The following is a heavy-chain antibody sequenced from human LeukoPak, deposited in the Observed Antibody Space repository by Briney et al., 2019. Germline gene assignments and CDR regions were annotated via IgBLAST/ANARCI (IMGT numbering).Heavy chain of an antibody. Sequence: KPSETLSLTCTVSGGSISSSSYYWGWIRQPPGKGLEWIGSIYYSGSTYYNPSLKSRVTISVDTSKNQFSLKLSSVTAADTAVYYCAREPPSDFIAAPRYYYMDVWGKGTTVTVSS. V-gene: IGHV4-39*07. CDR2: IYYSGST. D-gene: IGHD6-13*01. J-gene: IGHJ6*03. CDR3: AREPPSDFIAAPRYYYMDV. CDR1: GGSISSSSYY.